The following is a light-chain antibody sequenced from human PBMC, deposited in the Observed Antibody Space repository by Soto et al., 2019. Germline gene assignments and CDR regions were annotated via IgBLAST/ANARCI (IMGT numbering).Light chain of an antibody. CDR2: GAS. CDR3: QQYANSPPT. V-gene: IGKV3-20*01. CDR1: QSVSSNY. Sequence: EIVLTQSPGNLSLSPGERATLSCRASQSVSSNYLAWYQQKPGQAPRLLIYGASTRATGIPDRFSGSGSGTDFTLTISRLEPEDFAVYYCQQYANSPPTFGQGTKVEIK. J-gene: IGKJ1*01.